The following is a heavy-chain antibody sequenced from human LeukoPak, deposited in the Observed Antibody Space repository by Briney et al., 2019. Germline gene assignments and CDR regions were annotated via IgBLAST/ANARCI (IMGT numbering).Heavy chain of an antibody. D-gene: IGHD3-9*01. V-gene: IGHV4-59*01. CDR2: IYSGGSA. Sequence: SETLSLTCTVSGGSISGYYLSWIRQPPGKGLEWIGYIYSGGSASYNPSLKSRLTISEDTSRTQFSLKLSSVTAADTAVYYCARGGEQDYDILTGFYLRPYFDYWGQGTLVTVSS. CDR3: ARGGEQDYDILTGFYLRPYFDY. J-gene: IGHJ4*02. CDR1: GGSISGYY.